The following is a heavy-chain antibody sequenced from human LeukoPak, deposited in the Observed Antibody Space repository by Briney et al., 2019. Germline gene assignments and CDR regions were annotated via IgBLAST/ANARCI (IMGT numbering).Heavy chain of an antibody. Sequence: GGSLRLSCAASGFTFSSYWMSWVRQAPGKGLEWVANIKQDGSEKYYVDSVKGRFTISRDNAKNSLYLQMNSLRAEDTAVYYCARGGYYYGSGSYGYWGQGTLVTVSS. CDR2: IKQDGSEK. D-gene: IGHD3-10*01. V-gene: IGHV3-7*01. CDR1: GFTFSSYW. J-gene: IGHJ4*02. CDR3: ARGGYYYGSGSYGY.